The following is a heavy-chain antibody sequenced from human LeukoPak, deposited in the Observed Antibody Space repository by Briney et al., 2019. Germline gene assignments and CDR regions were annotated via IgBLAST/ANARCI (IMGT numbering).Heavy chain of an antibody. Sequence: GATVKLSCKASGYTFTDYYMHWVQQAPGKRLEWMGRVDPEDGETIYAEKFQGRVTITADTSTDTAYMELSSLRSDDTAVYYCARDRNGNQYYFDYWGQGTLVTVSS. J-gene: IGHJ4*02. V-gene: IGHV1-69-2*01. D-gene: IGHD4-23*01. CDR1: GYTFTDYY. CDR2: VDPEDGET. CDR3: ARDRNGNQYYFDY.